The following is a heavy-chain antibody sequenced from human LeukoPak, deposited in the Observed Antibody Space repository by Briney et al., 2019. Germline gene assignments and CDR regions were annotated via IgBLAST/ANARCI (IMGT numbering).Heavy chain of an antibody. J-gene: IGHJ4*02. CDR3: AKSQRGYDSGTSY. CDR2: ISGSAGST. D-gene: IGHD3-10*01. CDR1: GLTFSDYA. Sequence: GGSLRLSCAASGLTFSDYAMSWVRQAPGKGLEWVSTISGSAGSTYYADSVKGRFTISRDNSKNTLYLQMNSLRAEDTAVYYCAKSQRGYDSGTSYWGQGTLVTVSS. V-gene: IGHV3-23*01.